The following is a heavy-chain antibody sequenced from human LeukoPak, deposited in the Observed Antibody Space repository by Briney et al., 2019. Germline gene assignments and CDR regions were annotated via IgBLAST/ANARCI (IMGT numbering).Heavy chain of an antibody. V-gene: IGHV1-3*01. J-gene: IGHJ5*02. CDR1: GYTFTSYA. D-gene: IGHD3-3*01. CDR2: INAGNGNT. Sequence: ASVKVSCKASGYTFTSYAMHWVRQAPGQRLEWMGWINAGNGNTKYSQKFQGRVTITRDTSANTAYMELSSLRSEDSAVYYCARDDQYYDFWSGYRNWFDPWGQGTLVTVSS. CDR3: ARDDQYYDFWSGYRNWFDP.